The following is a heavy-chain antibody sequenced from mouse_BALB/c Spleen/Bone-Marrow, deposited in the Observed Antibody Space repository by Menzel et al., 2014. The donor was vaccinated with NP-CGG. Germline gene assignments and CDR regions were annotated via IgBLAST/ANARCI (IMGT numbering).Heavy chain of an antibody. CDR3: ARYPYDYGGGDY. V-gene: IGHV14-3*02. J-gene: IGHJ2*01. Sequence: EVQLQQSGAELVKPGASVKLSCTASGFNIKDTYMHWVKQRPERGLEWIGRIDPANGNTKYDPKFQGKATITADTSSNTAYLQLSRLTSEDTAVYYCARYPYDYGGGDYWGQGTTLTVSS. CDR2: IDPANGNT. D-gene: IGHD2-4*01. CDR1: GFNIKDTY.